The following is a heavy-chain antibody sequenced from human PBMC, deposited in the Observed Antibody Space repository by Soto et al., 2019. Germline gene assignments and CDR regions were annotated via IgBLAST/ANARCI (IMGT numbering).Heavy chain of an antibody. CDR1: GGSISSGGYY. CDR3: ARDYYDSSGSNYYYYGMDV. J-gene: IGHJ6*02. CDR2: IYYSGST. V-gene: IGHV4-31*03. Sequence: SETLSLTCTVSGGSISSGGYYWSWIRQHPGKGLEWIGYIYYSGSTYYNPSLKSRVTISVDTSKNQSSLKLSSVTAADTAVYYCARDYYDSSGSNYYYYGMDVWGQGTTVTVSS. D-gene: IGHD3-22*01.